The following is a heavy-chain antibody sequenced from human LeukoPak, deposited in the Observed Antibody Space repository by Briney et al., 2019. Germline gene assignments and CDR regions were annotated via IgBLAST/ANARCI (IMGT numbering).Heavy chain of an antibody. Sequence: ASVKVSCKASGYTFTVYYMHWVRQAPGQGLEWMGRINPNSGDTKYAQNFQGRVTMTRDTSIDTAYMDLSRLRSDDTAVYYCARVGFERPRSSITVVRGAIRPNAFDLWGQGTMVTVSS. CDR1: GYTFTVYY. CDR3: ARVGFERPRSSITVVRGAIRPNAFDL. D-gene: IGHD3-10*01. J-gene: IGHJ3*01. V-gene: IGHV1-2*02. CDR2: INPNSGDT.